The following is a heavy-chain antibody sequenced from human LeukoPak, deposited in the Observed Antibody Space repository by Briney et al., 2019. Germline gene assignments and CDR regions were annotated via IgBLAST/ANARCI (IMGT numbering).Heavy chain of an antibody. CDR2: IYPGDSDT. J-gene: IGHJ4*02. CDR1: GYSFTSYW. Sequence: GESLKISCKGSGYSFTSYWIGWVRQMPGKGLEWIGIIYPGDSDTRYSPSFQGQVTISADKSISTAYLQWSSLKASDTAMYYCARSRGSGSYPSAVDYWGQGTLVTVSS. CDR3: ARSRGSGSYPSAVDY. V-gene: IGHV5-51*01. D-gene: IGHD3-10*01.